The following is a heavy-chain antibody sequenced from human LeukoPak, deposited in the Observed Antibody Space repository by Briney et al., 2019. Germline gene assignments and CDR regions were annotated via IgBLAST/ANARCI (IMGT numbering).Heavy chain of an antibody. V-gene: IGHV3-53*01. Sequence: GGSLRLSCAASGFTFSDYYMSWVRQAPGKGLEWVSVIYSGGSTYYADSVKGRFTISRDNAKTSLYLQMNSLRAEDTAVYYCARDVLAAGATGTFDIWGQGTMVTVSS. CDR1: GFTFSDYY. D-gene: IGHD1-14*01. J-gene: IGHJ3*02. CDR3: ARDVLAAGATGTFDI. CDR2: IYSGGST.